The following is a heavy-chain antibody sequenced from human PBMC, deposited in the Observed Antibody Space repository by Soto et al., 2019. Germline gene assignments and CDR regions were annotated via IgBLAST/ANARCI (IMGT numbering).Heavy chain of an antibody. CDR3: AKYYGDFWYFDL. CDR1: GFTFINYA. J-gene: IGHJ2*01. Sequence: EVQLLESGGGLVQPGGSLRLSCAASGFTFINYAMSWVRQAPGKGPEWVSAISGSGGSTYYAESVKGRFTISRDNSKNTLYLQMNSLRTDDTAVYYCAKYYGDFWYFDLWGPGTLVTVSS. V-gene: IGHV3-23*01. CDR2: ISGSGGST. D-gene: IGHD4-17*01.